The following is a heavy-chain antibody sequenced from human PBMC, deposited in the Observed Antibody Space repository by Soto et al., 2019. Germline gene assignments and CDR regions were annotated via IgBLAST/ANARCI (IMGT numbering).Heavy chain of an antibody. CDR2: ISPSGRTT. J-gene: IGHJ6*02. V-gene: IGHV3-48*03. CDR3: ARDYEHSRSFFHYSYGMDV. D-gene: IGHD6-6*01. CDR1: GFSFSNYE. Sequence: HPGGSLRLSCTASGFSFSNYEFNWVRQAPGKGLEWVSYISPSGRTTYFADSVKGRFTISRDNAQNSLYLQMNRLRAEDTAVYYCARDYEHSRSFFHYSYGMDVWGQGTTVTVSS.